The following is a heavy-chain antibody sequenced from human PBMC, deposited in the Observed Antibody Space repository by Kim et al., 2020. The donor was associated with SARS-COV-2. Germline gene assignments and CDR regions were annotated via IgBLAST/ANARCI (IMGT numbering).Heavy chain of an antibody. V-gene: IGHV3-21*01. J-gene: IGHJ4*02. CDR1: GFTFSSYS. Sequence: GGSLRLSCAASGFTFSSYSMNWVRQAPGKGLEWVSSISSSSSYIYYADSVKGRFTISRDNAKNSLYLQMNSLRAEDTAVYYCARDGPGGLVVVVAATPSDPFDYWGQGTLVTVSS. D-gene: IGHD2-15*01. CDR2: ISSSSSYI. CDR3: ARDGPGGLVVVVAATPSDPFDY.